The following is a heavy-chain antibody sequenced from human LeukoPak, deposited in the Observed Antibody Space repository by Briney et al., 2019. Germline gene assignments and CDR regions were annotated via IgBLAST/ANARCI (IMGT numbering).Heavy chain of an antibody. CDR1: GFTFSSYS. V-gene: IGHV3-48*04. CDR3: ARERAVSGSYHFDY. CDR2: ISSSSSTI. D-gene: IGHD3-22*01. J-gene: IGHJ4*02. Sequence: PGGSLRLSCAASGFTFSSYSMNWVRQAPWKGLEWVSYISSSSSTIYYADSVKGRFTISRDNAKNTLYLQMNSLRAEDTAVYYCARERAVSGSYHFDYWGQGTLVTVSS.